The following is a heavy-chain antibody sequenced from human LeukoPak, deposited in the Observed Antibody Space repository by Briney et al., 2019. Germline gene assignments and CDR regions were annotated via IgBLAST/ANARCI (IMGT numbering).Heavy chain of an antibody. D-gene: IGHD6-13*01. V-gene: IGHV3-21*01. J-gene: IGHJ4*02. CDR2: ISSCSSYV. CDR1: GFTFSGYW. CDR3: ARGNVYSSSSREFDY. Sequence: GGALRLSCAEPGFTFSGYWTSWGRAAPGEGLGWVSSISSCSSYVSSADSVKSRSTISTDNATNSLYPQMNSMRDEDTAVSYCARGNVYSSSSREFDYWGQGDLVTVSS.